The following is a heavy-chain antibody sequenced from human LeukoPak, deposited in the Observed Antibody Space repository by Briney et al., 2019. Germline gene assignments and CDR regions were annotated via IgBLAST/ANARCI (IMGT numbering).Heavy chain of an antibody. Sequence: GGSLRLSCAASGFTFSSYAMSWVRQAPGKGLEWVSAISGSGGSTYYADSVKGRFTISRDKSKNTLYLQMNSLRAEDTAVYYCAKIGSSWLDSFDYWGQGTLVTVSS. V-gene: IGHV3-23*01. CDR2: ISGSGGST. CDR3: AKIGSSWLDSFDY. D-gene: IGHD6-13*01. J-gene: IGHJ4*02. CDR1: GFTFSSYA.